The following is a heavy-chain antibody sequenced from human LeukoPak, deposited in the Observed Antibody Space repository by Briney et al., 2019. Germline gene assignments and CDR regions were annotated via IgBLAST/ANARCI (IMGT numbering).Heavy chain of an antibody. D-gene: IGHD5-24*01. J-gene: IGHJ4*02. CDR1: GFTFTGYT. Sequence: QSGGSLRLSCAASGFTFTGYTMHWVRQAPGKGLEWVAVISSDGSSMYYADSVKGRFTISRDNAKNSLYLQMNSLRAEDTAVYYCARGSRTIELGDDYWGQGTLVTVSS. CDR3: ARGSRTIELGDDY. CDR2: ISSDGSSM. V-gene: IGHV3-30-3*01.